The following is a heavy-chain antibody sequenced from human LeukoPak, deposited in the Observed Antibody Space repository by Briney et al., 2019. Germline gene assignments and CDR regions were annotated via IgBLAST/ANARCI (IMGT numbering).Heavy chain of an antibody. D-gene: IGHD2-2*01. CDR3: ARETGHATSWRYWYLDL. CDR2: IYSSGST. V-gene: IGHV4-4*07. Sequence: SETLSLTCTVSGGSFSSYYWSWIRRPAGKGLEWIGRIYSSGSTSHNPSLKSRVSMSIDTSKNQFSLNLSSVTAADTAVYHCARETGHATSWRYWYLDLWGRGTLVTVSS. J-gene: IGHJ2*01. CDR1: GGSFSSYY.